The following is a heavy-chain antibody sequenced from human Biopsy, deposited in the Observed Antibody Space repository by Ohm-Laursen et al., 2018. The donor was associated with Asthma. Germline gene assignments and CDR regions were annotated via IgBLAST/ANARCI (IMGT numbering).Heavy chain of an antibody. CDR3: ARVPTTLRYLDL. V-gene: IGHV4-61*01. D-gene: IGHD2-15*01. J-gene: IGHJ2*01. Sequence: SQTLSLTCTVSGGSVSSGSYYWSWIRQPPGKGLAWVSYISYSGSTDYNPSLKSRLTISMDTSKNQFSLKLSSVTAADTAVYYCARVPTTLRYLDLWGRGDLVTVSS. CDR1: GGSVSSGSYY. CDR2: ISYSGST.